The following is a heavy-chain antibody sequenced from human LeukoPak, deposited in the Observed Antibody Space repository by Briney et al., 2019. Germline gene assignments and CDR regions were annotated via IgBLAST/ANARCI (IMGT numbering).Heavy chain of an antibody. J-gene: IGHJ6*02. CDR2: ISSSSSYI. Sequence: GGSLRLSCAASGFTFSSYAMSWVRQAPGKGLEWVSSISSSSSYIYYADSVKGRFTISRDNAKNSLYLQMNSLRAEDTAVYYCARDGPGMDVWGQGTTVTVSS. V-gene: IGHV3-21*01. CDR3: ARDGPGMDV. CDR1: GFTFSSYA.